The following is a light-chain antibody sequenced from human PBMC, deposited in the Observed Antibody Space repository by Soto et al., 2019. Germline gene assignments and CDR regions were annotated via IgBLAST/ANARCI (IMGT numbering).Light chain of an antibody. CDR3: QPRSNWPPGT. V-gene: IGKV3-11*01. CDR2: DAS. J-gene: IGKJ1*01. Sequence: IRLTQSPTALSSSPGGKATHSFRASQSVSSYLAWYQQKPGQAPRLLIYDASNRATGIPARFSGSGSGTDFTLTLSSLEPEDFAVYYCQPRSNWPPGTFGQGTKVDI. CDR1: QSVSSY.